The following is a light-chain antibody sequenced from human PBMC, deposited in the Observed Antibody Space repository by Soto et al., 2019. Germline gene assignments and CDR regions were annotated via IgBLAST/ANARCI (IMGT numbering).Light chain of an antibody. CDR3: SSYAGSNNYVV. V-gene: IGLV2-8*01. J-gene: IGLJ2*01. CDR1: SSDVGSYNL. Sequence: QSALNQPASVSGAAGQWLPISCTGTSSDVGSYNLVSWYQQHPGKAPKLMIYEVSKRPSGVPDRFSGSKSGNTASLTVSGLQAEDEADYYCSSYAGSNNYVVFGGGTKVTVL. CDR2: EVS.